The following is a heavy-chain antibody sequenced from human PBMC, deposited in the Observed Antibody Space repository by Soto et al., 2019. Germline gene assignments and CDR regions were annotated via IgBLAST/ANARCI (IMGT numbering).Heavy chain of an antibody. CDR1: GYTFTSYG. Sequence: ASVKVSCKASGYTFTSYGISWVRQAPGQGLEWMGWISAKKGNTKYAQKFQGRVTMTTDTSTGTAYMELRSLRSDDTAVYYCAREILSPDFYFHGMDVWGQGTTVTVS. CDR3: AREILSPDFYFHGMDV. V-gene: IGHV1-18*04. D-gene: IGHD2-15*01. CDR2: ISAKKGNT. J-gene: IGHJ6*02.